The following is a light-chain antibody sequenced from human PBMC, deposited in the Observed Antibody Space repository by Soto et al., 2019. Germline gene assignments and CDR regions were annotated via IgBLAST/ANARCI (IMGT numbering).Light chain of an antibody. J-gene: IGKJ3*01. Sequence: EIVLTQSPATLSLSPGERATLSCRASQSVSSYLAWYQQKPGQAPRLLIYDASNRATGIPARFSGSGSGTDFTLTISSLEPEDFATYYCQVVNTYLGWITFGPGTKVDV. CDR2: DAS. CDR3: QVVNTYLGWIT. CDR1: QSVSSY. V-gene: IGKV3-11*01.